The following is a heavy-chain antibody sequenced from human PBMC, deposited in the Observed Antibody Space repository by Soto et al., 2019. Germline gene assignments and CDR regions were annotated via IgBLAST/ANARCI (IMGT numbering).Heavy chain of an antibody. V-gene: IGHV3-64D*08. Sequence: GGSLRLSCSASGFTFSSYAMHWVRQAPGKGLEYVSAISSNGGSTYYADSVKGRFTISRDNSKNTLYLKMSSLRAEDTAVYYCRAARPWGYYYYGMDVWGQGTTVTVSS. CDR3: RAARPWGYYYYGMDV. D-gene: IGHD6-6*01. CDR1: GFTFSSYA. CDR2: ISSNGGST. J-gene: IGHJ6*02.